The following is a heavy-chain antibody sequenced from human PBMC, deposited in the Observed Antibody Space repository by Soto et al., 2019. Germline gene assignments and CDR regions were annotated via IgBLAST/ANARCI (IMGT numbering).Heavy chain of an antibody. CDR3: ARVRTYYDSSGSLDY. V-gene: IGHV1-2*02. CDR2: INPNSGDT. J-gene: IGHJ4*02. CDR1: GYTVTGYF. D-gene: IGHD3-22*01. Sequence: AAVEVSCKASGYTVTGYFMHCVRQAPGQGLEWMGWINPNSGDTNYAQKFQGRVTMTRDMSISTADMELRKLTSDDTAVYYCARVRTYYDSSGSLDYWGQGTLVTVSS.